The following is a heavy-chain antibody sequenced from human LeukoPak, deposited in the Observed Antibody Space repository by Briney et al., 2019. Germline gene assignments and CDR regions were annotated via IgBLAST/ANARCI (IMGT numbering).Heavy chain of an antibody. CDR3: ARKAAAGCYFDY. J-gene: IGHJ4*02. Sequence: ASVKVSCKASGYTFTGYYVHWVRQAPGQGLEWMGWITTYNDNTNYAQKFQGRVTITRDTSASTAYMELSSLRSEDTAVYYYARKAAAGCYFDYWGQGTLVTVSS. V-gene: IGHV1-3*04. D-gene: IGHD6-13*01. CDR2: ITTYNDNT. CDR1: GYTFTGYY.